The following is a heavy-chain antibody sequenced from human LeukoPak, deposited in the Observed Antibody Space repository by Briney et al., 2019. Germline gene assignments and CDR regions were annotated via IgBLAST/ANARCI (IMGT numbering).Heavy chain of an antibody. D-gene: IGHD6-19*01. CDR2: ISNGADGP. J-gene: IGHJ5*02. CDR3: VREVSGWPNNWFDP. CDR1: GFTFSSYA. V-gene: IGHV3-23*01. Sequence: PGGSLRLSCTGSGFTFSSYAMSWVRQSPGKGLEWVSAISNGADGPYYADSVRARFTISRDNSKNTVDLQMSRLRAEDTAVYYCVREVSGWPNNWFDPWGQGTLVTVSS.